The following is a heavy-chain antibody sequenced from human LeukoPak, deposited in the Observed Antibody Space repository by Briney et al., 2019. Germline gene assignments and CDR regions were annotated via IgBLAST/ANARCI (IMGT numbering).Heavy chain of an antibody. CDR3: ARVHTGNYYYYMDV. V-gene: IGHV1-18*04. CDR2: ISAYNGNT. CDR1: GYTFTGYF. Sequence: TSVKVSCKASGYTFTGYFIHWVRQAPGQGLEWMGWISAYNGNTKYAEKLQGRVTMTTDTSTSTAYMELRSLRSDDTAVYYCARVHTGNYYYYMDVWGKGTTVTISS. J-gene: IGHJ6*03.